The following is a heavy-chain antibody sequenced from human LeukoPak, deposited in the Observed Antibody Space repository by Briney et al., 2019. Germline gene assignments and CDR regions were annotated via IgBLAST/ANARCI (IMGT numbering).Heavy chain of an antibody. CDR1: GGTFSTYA. D-gene: IGHD6-6*01. V-gene: IGHV1-69*05. CDR3: ARGRTSSSAFGDYYYMDV. CDR2: IIPVFGTE. Sequence: RASVQVSCTASGGTFSTYAISWVRQAPGQGLEWMGGIIPVFGTENYSQNFQGRVTITTDESTSTAYLELRSLRSDDTAVYYCARGRTSSSAFGDYYYMDVWGTGTSVTVSS. J-gene: IGHJ6*03.